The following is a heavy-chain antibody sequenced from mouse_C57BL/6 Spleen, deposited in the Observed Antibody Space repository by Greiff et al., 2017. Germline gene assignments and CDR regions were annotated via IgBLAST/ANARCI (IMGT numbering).Heavy chain of an antibody. CDR1: GYTFTSYW. D-gene: IGHD2-3*01. V-gene: IGHV1-61*01. CDR2: IYPSDSET. CDR3: ARDDDGYLDY. Sequence: VQLQQPGAELVRPGSSVKLSCKASGYTFTSYWMDWVKQRPGQGLEWIGNIYPSDSETHYNQKFKDKATLTVDKSSSTAYMQLSSLTSEDSAVYYGARDDDGYLDYWGQGTTLTVSS. J-gene: IGHJ2*01.